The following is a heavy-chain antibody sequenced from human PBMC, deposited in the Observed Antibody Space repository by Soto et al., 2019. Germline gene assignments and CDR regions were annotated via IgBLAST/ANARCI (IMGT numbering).Heavy chain of an antibody. V-gene: IGHV1-2*02. J-gene: IGHJ3*02. Sequence: GXSVKVSFKASGYTFTGYYMHWVRQAPGQGLEWMGWINPNSGGTNYAQKFQGRVTMTRDTSISTAYMELSRLRSDDTAVYYCAGIAAAGPDDAFDIWGQGTMVTVSS. CDR1: GYTFTGYY. CDR3: AGIAAAGPDDAFDI. CDR2: INPNSGGT. D-gene: IGHD6-13*01.